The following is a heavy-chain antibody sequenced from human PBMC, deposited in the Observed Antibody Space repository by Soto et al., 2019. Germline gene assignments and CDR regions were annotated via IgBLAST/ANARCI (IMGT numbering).Heavy chain of an antibody. CDR1: GFTFSSYS. Sequence: PWGTLRLSCAASGFTFSSYSMNWVRQAPGRGLEWGSSISSSSSYIYYADSVKGQFTISRDNAKNSLYLEMNSLRAEDTAVYYCARVSLRGGESVMDVWGQGTTVTVSS. D-gene: IGHD2-21*01. J-gene: IGHJ6*02. V-gene: IGHV3-21*01. CDR3: ARVSLRGGESVMDV. CDR2: ISSSSSYI.